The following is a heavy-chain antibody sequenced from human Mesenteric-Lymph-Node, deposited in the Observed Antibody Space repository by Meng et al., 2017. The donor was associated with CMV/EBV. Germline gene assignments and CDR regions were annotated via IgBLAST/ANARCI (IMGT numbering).Heavy chain of an antibody. CDR3: AKKSNFDTITYYFDY. Sequence: GESLKISCAASGFTFSDYYMSWIRQAPGKGLEWVSYISSSGSTIYYADSVKGRFTISRDNAKNSLYLQMNSLRAEDTAVYYCAKKSNFDTITYYFDYWGQGTLVTVSS. CDR2: ISSSGSTI. CDR1: GFTFSDYY. J-gene: IGHJ4*02. V-gene: IGHV3-11*01. D-gene: IGHD3-10*01.